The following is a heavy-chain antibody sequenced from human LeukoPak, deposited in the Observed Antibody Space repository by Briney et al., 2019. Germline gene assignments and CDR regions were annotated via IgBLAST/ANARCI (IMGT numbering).Heavy chain of an antibody. CDR3: AVGASPGFDY. CDR2: IYYSGST. Sequence: SETLSLTYTVSGGSISSSSYYWGWIRQPPGKGLEWIGSIYYSGSTYYNPSLKSRVTISVDTSKNQFSLKLSSVTAADTAVYHCAVGASPGFDYWGQGTLVTVSS. V-gene: IGHV4-39*07. J-gene: IGHJ4*02. CDR1: GGSISSSSYY.